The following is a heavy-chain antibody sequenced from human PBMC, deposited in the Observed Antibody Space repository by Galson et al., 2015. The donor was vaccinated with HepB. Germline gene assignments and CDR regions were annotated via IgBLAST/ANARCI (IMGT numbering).Heavy chain of an antibody. CDR1: SDTSATYT. J-gene: IGHJ4*02. Sequence: SVKVSCKASSDTSATYTLNWLRQAPGQGLEWMGWISAYNGYTTYPQKFQGRVTMTTDTSTRTGYLELRSLRSDDTAMYYCARGGMAAIGGSTFDLWGQGTLVTVSS. V-gene: IGHV1-18*01. CDR2: ISAYNGYT. CDR3: ARGGMAAIGGSTFDL. D-gene: IGHD5-24*01.